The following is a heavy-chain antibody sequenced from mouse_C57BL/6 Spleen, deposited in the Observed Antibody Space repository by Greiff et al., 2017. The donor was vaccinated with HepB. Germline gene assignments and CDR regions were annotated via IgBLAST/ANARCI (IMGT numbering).Heavy chain of an antibody. CDR2: IDPETGGT. J-gene: IGHJ2*01. D-gene: IGHD3-3*01. CDR3: TRAGHHFDY. CDR1: GYTFTDYE. V-gene: IGHV1-15*01. Sequence: VKLMESGAELVRPGASVTLSCKASGYTFTDYEMHWVKQTPVHGLEWIGAIDPETGGTAYNQKFKGKAILTADKSSSTAYMELRSLTSEDSAVYYCTRAGHHFDYWGQGTTLTVSS.